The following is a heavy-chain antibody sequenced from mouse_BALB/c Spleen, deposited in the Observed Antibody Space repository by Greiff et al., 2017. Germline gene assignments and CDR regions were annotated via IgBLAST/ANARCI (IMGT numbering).Heavy chain of an antibody. CDR3: ARRYYDYDEEAMDY. CDR1: GYSITSDYA. CDR2: ISYSGST. D-gene: IGHD2-4*01. Sequence: EVKLQESGPGLVKPSQSLSLTCTVTGYSITSDYAWNWIRQFPGNKLEWMGYISYSGSTSYNPSLKSRISITRDTSKNQFFLQLNSVTTEDTATYYCARRYYDYDEEAMDYWGQGTSVTVSS. V-gene: IGHV3-2*02. J-gene: IGHJ4*01.